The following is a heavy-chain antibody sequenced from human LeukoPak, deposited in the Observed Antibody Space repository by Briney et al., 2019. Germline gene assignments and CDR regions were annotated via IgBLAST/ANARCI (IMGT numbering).Heavy chain of an antibody. CDR1: GFTFSDYY. CDR2: ISSSSTYS. Sequence: GGSLRLSCAASGFTFSDYYMSWIRQAPGKGLEWVSYISSSSTYSNYADSVKGRFTISRDNANNSLDLQMNSLRAEDMAVYYCARHRYCDTTRCYGTDFDYWGQGTLLNVSS. V-gene: IGHV3-11*06. D-gene: IGHD2-2*01. CDR3: ARHRYCDTTRCYGTDFDY. J-gene: IGHJ4*02.